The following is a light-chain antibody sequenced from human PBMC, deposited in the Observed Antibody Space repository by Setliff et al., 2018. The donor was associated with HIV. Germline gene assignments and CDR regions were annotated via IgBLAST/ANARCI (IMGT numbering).Light chain of an antibody. CDR3: SSYTSIITFV. Sequence: QSALTQPPSVSGSPGQSVTISCTGTSSDVGNYNRVSWYQQPPGVAPKLIIYEVSNRPSGVPDRFSGSKSGNTASLTISGLQAEDEALYFCSSYTSIITFVFGTGTKVTVL. CDR2: EVS. V-gene: IGLV2-18*02. CDR1: SSDVGNYNR. J-gene: IGLJ1*01.